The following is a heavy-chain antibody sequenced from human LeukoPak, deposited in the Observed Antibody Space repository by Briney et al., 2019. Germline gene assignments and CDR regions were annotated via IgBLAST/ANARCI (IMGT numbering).Heavy chain of an antibody. Sequence: PGGSLRLSCAASGFTFSNHGMHWVRQAPGKGLEWVAVIWYDGSNQYYADSVKGRFTISRDNAKNSLSLQMNSLRAEDTAVYYCARQRGSGCLDYWGQGTLVTVSS. D-gene: IGHD6-19*01. V-gene: IGHV3-33*01. CDR3: ARQRGSGCLDY. CDR1: GFTFSNHG. CDR2: IWYDGSNQ. J-gene: IGHJ4*02.